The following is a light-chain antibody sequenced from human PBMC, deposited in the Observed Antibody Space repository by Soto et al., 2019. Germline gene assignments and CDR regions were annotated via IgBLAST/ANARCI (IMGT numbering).Light chain of an antibody. Sequence: EIVVTQSPATLSVSPGEIATLSSMRSQSVGTNLAWYQQKPGKAPRLLIYDASNRATGIPARFSGSGSGTDFTLTISSLEPEDFAVYYCQQSSNWPTFGQGTRLEIK. J-gene: IGKJ5*01. CDR2: DAS. CDR1: QSVGTN. CDR3: QQSSNWPT. V-gene: IGKV3-11*01.